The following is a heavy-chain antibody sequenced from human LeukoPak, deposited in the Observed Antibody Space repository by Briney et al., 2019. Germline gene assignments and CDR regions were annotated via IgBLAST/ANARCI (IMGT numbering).Heavy chain of an antibody. J-gene: IGHJ6*03. CDR1: GYTFTDSY. D-gene: IGHD2-8*01. V-gene: IGHV1-2*06. Sequence: GSVKVSCKTSGYTFTDSYIHWVRQAPGQGLEWMGRINPNSGDPNYPQKFQGRVTMTRDTSISTAYMEMSSLTSDDTAVYYCARSARHCNNGVCFTDYYIDLWGKGTTVIVSS. CDR2: INPNSGDP. CDR3: ARSARHCNNGVCFTDYYIDL.